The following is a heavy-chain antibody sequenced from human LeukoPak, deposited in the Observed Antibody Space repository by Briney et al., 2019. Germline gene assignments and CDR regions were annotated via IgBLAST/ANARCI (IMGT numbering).Heavy chain of an antibody. Sequence: KRGESLKISCKGSGYSFTSYWIGWVRQMPGKGLEWMGIIYPGDSDTRYSPSFQGQVTISADKSISTAYLQWSSLKASDTAMYYCARHSLPLRKSSSRPYYYYGMDVWGQGTTVTVSS. CDR1: GYSFTSYW. J-gene: IGHJ6*02. V-gene: IGHV5-51*01. D-gene: IGHD6-13*01. CDR3: ARHSLPLRKSSSRPYYYYGMDV. CDR2: IYPGDSDT.